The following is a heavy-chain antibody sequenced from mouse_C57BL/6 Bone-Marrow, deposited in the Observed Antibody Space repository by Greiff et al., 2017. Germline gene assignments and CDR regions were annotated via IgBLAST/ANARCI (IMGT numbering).Heavy chain of an antibody. CDR3: TPHYYAMDY. V-gene: IGHV14-4*01. CDR1: GFNFKDDY. CDR2: IDPANGDT. Sequence: VHVKQSGAELVRPGASVKLSCTASGFNFKDDYMHWVKQRPEQGLEWIGWIDPANGDTEYASKFQGKATMTADTSSNTAYLQLSSLTSEDTAVYYCTPHYYAMDYWGQGTSVTVSS. J-gene: IGHJ4*01.